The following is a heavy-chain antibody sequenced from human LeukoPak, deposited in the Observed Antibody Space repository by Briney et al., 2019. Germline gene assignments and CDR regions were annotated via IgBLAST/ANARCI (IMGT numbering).Heavy chain of an antibody. V-gene: IGHV1-46*01. Sequence: ASVKVSCKASGYTFTSYYMHWVRQAPGQGLEWMGIINPSGGSTSYAQKFQGRVTMTRDTSTSTVYMELSSLRSEDTALYYCAKGAGPYYYYHGMDVWGLGTTVTVSS. CDR1: GYTFTSYY. CDR2: INPSGGST. J-gene: IGHJ6*02. D-gene: IGHD1-14*01. CDR3: AKGAGPYYYYHGMDV.